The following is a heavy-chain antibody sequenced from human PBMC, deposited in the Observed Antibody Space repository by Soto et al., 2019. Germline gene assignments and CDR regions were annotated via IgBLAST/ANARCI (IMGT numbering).Heavy chain of an antibody. Sequence: PSETLSLTCAVYGRSFSGYYWSWIRQPPGKGLEWIGSIYYSGSTYYNPSLKSRVTISVDTSKNQFSLKLSSVTAADTAVYYCARSERPYYDFWSGYPLFDPWGQGTLVTVSS. D-gene: IGHD3-3*01. CDR1: GRSFSGYY. V-gene: IGHV4-34*01. CDR3: ARSERPYYDFWSGYPLFDP. CDR2: IYYSGST. J-gene: IGHJ5*02.